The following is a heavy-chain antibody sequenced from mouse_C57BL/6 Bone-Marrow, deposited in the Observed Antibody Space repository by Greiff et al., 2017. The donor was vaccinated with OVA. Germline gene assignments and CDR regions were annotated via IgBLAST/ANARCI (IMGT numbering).Heavy chain of an antibody. V-gene: IGHV10-1*01. CDR1: GFSFNTYA. D-gene: IGHD1-1*01. CDR2: IRSKSNNYAT. CDR3: VRQNYYGSSYDFDY. Sequence: EVKLVESGGGLVQPKGSLKLSCAASGFSFNTYAMNWVRQAPGKGLEWVARIRSKSNNYATYYADSVKDRFTISRDDSESMLYLQMNNLKTEDTAMYYCVRQNYYGSSYDFDYWGQGTTLTVSS. J-gene: IGHJ2*01.